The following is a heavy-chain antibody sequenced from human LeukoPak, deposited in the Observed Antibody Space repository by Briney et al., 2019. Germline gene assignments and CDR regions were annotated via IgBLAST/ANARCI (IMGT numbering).Heavy chain of an antibody. D-gene: IGHD6-13*01. V-gene: IGHV3-30*04. J-gene: IGHJ4*02. CDR2: ISYDGSNK. CDR3: ARDCDSSSWYLFSKKTGFDY. CDR1: GFTFSSYA. Sequence: GGSLRLSCAASGFTFSSYAMHWVRQAPGKGLEWVAVISYDGSNKYYGDSVKGRFTISRDNSKNTLYLQMNSLRAEDTAGYYCARDCDSSSWYLFSKKTGFDYWGQGTLVTVSS.